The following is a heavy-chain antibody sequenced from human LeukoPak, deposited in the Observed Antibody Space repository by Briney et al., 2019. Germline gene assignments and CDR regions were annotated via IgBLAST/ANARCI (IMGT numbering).Heavy chain of an antibody. J-gene: IGHJ6*03. D-gene: IGHD6-6*01. Sequence: GASVKVSCKASGGTFSSYAISWVRQAPGQGLEWMGGIIPIFGTANYAQKFQGRVTITADESTSTAYMELSSLRSEDTAVYYCARGQYSTSSFYNHYYMDVWGTGTTVTVSS. V-gene: IGHV1-69*13. CDR1: GGTFSSYA. CDR2: IIPIFGTA. CDR3: ARGQYSTSSFYNHYYMDV.